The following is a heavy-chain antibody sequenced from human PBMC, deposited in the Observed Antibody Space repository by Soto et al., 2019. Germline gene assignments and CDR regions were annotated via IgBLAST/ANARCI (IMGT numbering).Heavy chain of an antibody. CDR1: GGSISSGGYY. CDR3: ARVLYYGSGSYYNTYYYYYYMDV. D-gene: IGHD3-10*01. CDR2: INHSGST. Sequence: PSETLSLTCTVSGGSISSGGYYWSWIRQHPGKGLEWIGEINHSGSTNYNPSLKSRVTISVDTSKNQFSLKLSSVTAADTAVYYCARVLYYGSGSYYNTYYYYYYMDVWGKGTTVTVSS. V-gene: IGHV4-39*07. J-gene: IGHJ6*03.